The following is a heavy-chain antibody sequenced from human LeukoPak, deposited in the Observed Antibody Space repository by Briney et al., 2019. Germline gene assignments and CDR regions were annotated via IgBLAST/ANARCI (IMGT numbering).Heavy chain of an antibody. D-gene: IGHD6-13*01. CDR1: GFTFSSYW. CDR3: ARDPPLITAAGSRYFQH. Sequence: GGSLRLSCAASGFTFSSYWMSWVRQAPGKGLEWVANIKQDGSEKYYVDSVKGRFTISRDNAKDSLYLQMNSLRAEDTAVYYCARDPPLITAAGSRYFQHWGQGTLVTVSS. J-gene: IGHJ1*01. V-gene: IGHV3-7*01. CDR2: IKQDGSEK.